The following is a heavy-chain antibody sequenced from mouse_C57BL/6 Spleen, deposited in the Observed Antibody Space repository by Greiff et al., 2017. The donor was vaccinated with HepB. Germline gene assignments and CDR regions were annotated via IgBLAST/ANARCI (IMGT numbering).Heavy chain of an antibody. D-gene: IGHD2-2*01. CDR2: IYPGSGST. Sequence: QVQLQQSGAELVKPGASVKMSCKASGYTFTSYWITWVKQRPGQGLEWIGDIYPGSGSTNYNEKFKSKATLTVDTSSSTAYMQLSSLTSEDSAVYYCSAGYDRDYYAMDYWGQGTSVTVSS. V-gene: IGHV1-55*01. CDR3: SAGYDRDYYAMDY. CDR1: GYTFTSYW. J-gene: IGHJ4*01.